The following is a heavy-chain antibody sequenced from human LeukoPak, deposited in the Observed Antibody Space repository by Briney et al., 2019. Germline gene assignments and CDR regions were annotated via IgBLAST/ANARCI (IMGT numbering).Heavy chain of an antibody. D-gene: IGHD3-16*01. CDR3: ARHKELWDAFDI. V-gene: IGHV4-61*08. CDR1: GGSISSGGYY. CDR2: IYYSGST. J-gene: IGHJ3*02. Sequence: ASQTLSLTCTVSGGSISSGGYYWSWIRQHPGKGLEWIGYIYYSGSTNYNPSLKSRVTISVDTSKNQFSLKLSSVTAADTAVYYCARHKELWDAFDIWGQGTMVTVSS.